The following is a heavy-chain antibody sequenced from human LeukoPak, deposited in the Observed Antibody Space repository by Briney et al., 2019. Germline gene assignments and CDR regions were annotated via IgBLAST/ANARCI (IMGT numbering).Heavy chain of an antibody. D-gene: IGHD1-14*01. CDR1: GFTLSSTY. J-gene: IGHJ6*02. CDR2: IYGGTST. V-gene: IGHV3-66*01. Sequence: QTGGSLRLSCAGSGFTLSSTYMSWVRQAPGKGLEWVSVIYGGTSTYYADSVKGRFTISRDDSRNTLYLQMSSLRAEDTAVYYCASRYEGASYYYYGMDVWGQGTTVTVSS. CDR3: ASRYEGASYYYYGMDV.